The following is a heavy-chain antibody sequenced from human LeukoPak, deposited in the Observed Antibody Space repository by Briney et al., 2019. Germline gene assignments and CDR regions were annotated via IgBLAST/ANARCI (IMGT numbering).Heavy chain of an antibody. J-gene: IGHJ4*02. CDR1: DFSFITYA. D-gene: IGHD5-24*01. CDR3: AREGYSPRDGYNFNFDY. Sequence: GGSLRLSCAASDFSFITYAMSWVRQAPGKGLEWVSSISSSSSYRYYADSVKGRFTISRDNAKNSLYLQMNSLRAEDTAVYYCAREGYSPRDGYNFNFDYWDQGTLVTVSS. V-gene: IGHV3-21*01. CDR2: ISSSSSYR.